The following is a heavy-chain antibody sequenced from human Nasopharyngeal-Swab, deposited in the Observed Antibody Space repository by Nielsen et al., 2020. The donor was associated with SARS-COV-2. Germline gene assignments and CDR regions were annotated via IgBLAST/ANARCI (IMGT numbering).Heavy chain of an antibody. J-gene: IGHJ4*02. CDR2: INSDGSST. Sequence: GGSLSLSCAASGFVFSDYWMHWVRQAPGKGLVWVSRINSDGSSTSYADSVKGRFTISRDNAKNTLYLQMNSLRAEDTAVYYCARVPNRGYFDYWGQGTLVTVSS. CDR1: GFVFSDYW. CDR3: ARVPNRGYFDY. V-gene: IGHV3-74*01. D-gene: IGHD3-10*01.